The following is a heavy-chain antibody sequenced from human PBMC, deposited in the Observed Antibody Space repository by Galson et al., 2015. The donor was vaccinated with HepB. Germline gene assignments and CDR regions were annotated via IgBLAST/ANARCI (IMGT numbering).Heavy chain of an antibody. V-gene: IGHV3-30-3*01. D-gene: IGHD1-26*01. Sequence: SLRLSCAASGFTFSSYAMHWVRQAPGKGLEWVAVISYDGSNKYYADSVKGRFTISRDNSKNTLYLQMNSLRAEDTAVYYCARDGSGSYLDYWGQGTLVTVSS. J-gene: IGHJ4*02. CDR1: GFTFSSYA. CDR3: ARDGSGSYLDY. CDR2: ISYDGSNK.